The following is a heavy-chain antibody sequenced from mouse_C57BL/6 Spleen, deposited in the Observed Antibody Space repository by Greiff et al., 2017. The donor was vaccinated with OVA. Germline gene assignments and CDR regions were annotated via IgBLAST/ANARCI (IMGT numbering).Heavy chain of an antibody. J-gene: IGHJ1*03. CDR3: ARGKLGRDWYFDV. CDR2: ISSGGSYT. D-gene: IGHD4-1*01. V-gene: IGHV5-6*01. CDR1: GFTFSSSG. Sequence: EVMLVESGGDLVKPGGSLKLSCAASGFTFSSSGMSLVRQTPNKRLEWVATISSGGSYTYYPASVKGRFTISRDNAKNTLYLQMSSLKSEDTAMYYCARGKLGRDWYFDVWGTGTTVTVSS.